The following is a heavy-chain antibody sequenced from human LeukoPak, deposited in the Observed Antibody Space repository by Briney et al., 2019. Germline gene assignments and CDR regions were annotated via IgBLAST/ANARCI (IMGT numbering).Heavy chain of an antibody. J-gene: IGHJ4*02. V-gene: IGHV3-30-3*01. CDR3: ARDRNGNYGRWGFDY. CDR2: ISSDGNNY. Sequence: PGGSLRLSCAASRXTFSSYAMHWVRQAPGKGLESVAVISSDGNNYYYADSVKGRFTISRDNSKNTLYLQMNSLRAEDTAVSYCARDRNGNYGRWGFDYWGQGTLVTVSS. CDR1: RXTFSSYA. D-gene: IGHD4-17*01.